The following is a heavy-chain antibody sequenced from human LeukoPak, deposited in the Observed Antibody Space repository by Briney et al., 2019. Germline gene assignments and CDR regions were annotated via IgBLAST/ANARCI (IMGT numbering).Heavy chain of an antibody. CDR1: GFTFSSYA. Sequence: GGSLRLSCAASGFTFSSYAMSWVRQAPGKGLEWVSAISGSGGSTYYADSVKGRFTISRDNSKNTLYLQMNSLRAEDTAVYYCAKMSVLHCSSTSCYRSVHGVYYYMDVWGKGTTVTVSS. V-gene: IGHV3-23*01. CDR2: ISGSGGST. D-gene: IGHD2-2*01. J-gene: IGHJ6*03. CDR3: AKMSVLHCSSTSCYRSVHGVYYYMDV.